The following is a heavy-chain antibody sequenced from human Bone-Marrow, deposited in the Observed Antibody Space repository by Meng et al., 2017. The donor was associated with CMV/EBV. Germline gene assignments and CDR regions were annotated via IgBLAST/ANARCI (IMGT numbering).Heavy chain of an antibody. J-gene: IGHJ5*02. Sequence: GGSLRPSCAASGLTFSSYWMSWVRQAPGKGLEWVANIKQDGSEKYYVDSVKGRFTISRDNAKNSLYLQMNSLRAEDTAVYYCARQLGYCSSTSCYLDNWFDPWGQGTLVTVSS. V-gene: IGHV3-7*01. CDR3: ARQLGYCSSTSCYLDNWFDP. CDR1: GLTFSSYW. CDR2: IKQDGSEK. D-gene: IGHD2-2*01.